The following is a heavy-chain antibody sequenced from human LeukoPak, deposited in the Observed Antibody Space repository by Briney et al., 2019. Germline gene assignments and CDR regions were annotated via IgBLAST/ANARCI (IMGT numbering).Heavy chain of an antibody. Sequence: GGSLRLSCAASGFTFSSHVMSWVRQAPGKGLEWVSTISGGGDSTYYAHSVKGRFSISRDNSKNTLYLQMNSLRAEDTAVYYCAKREYYYGSGSSYYFDSWGQGTLVTVSS. J-gene: IGHJ4*02. V-gene: IGHV3-23*01. D-gene: IGHD3-10*01. CDR2: ISGGGDST. CDR3: AKREYYYGSGSSYYFDS. CDR1: GFTFSSHV.